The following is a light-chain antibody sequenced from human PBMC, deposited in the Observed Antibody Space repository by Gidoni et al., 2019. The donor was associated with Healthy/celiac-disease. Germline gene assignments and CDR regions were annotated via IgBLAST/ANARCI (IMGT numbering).Light chain of an antibody. CDR2: DAS. CDR1: QSVSSY. V-gene: IGKV3-11*01. CDR3: QQRSNWPGT. J-gene: IGKJ1*01. Sequence: EIVLTQSPATLSLSPGERATVACRARQSVSSYLAWYQQKPGQAPRLLIYDASNRATGIPARFSGSGSGTDFTLTISSLEPEDFAVYYCQQRSNWPGTFGQGTKVEIK.